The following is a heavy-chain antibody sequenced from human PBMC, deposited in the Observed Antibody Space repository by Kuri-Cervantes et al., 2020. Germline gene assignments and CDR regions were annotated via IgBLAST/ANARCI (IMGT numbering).Heavy chain of an antibody. CDR2: IKQDGSEK. J-gene: IGHJ6*02. CDR1: GGSISSSSYY. Sequence: GGSLRLSCTVSGGSISSSSYYWGWIRQPPGKGLEWVANIKQDGSEKYYVDSVKGRFTISRDNAKNSLYLQMNSLRVEDTAVYYCARGFDGFYGMDLWGQGTTVTVSS. D-gene: IGHD3-10*01. V-gene: IGHV3-7*01. CDR3: ARGFDGFYGMDL.